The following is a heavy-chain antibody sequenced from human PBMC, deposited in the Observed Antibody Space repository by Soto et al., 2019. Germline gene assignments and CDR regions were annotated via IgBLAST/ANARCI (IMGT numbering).Heavy chain of an antibody. CDR1: GFTFSSYA. J-gene: IGHJ5*02. D-gene: IGHD2-2*01. CDR2: ISYDGSNK. V-gene: IGHV3-30-3*01. Sequence: QVQLVESGGGVVQPGRSLRLSCAASGFTFSSYAMHWVRQAPGKGLEWVAVISYDGSNKYYADSVKGRFTISRDNSKSTLFLQMNSLKTEDTAVYYCARARSTNWKGWFDPGGLGTLVTVSS. CDR3: ARARSTNWKGWFDP.